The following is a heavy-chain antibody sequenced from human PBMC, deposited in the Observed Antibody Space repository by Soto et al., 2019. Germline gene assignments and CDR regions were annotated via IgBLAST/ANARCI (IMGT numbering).Heavy chain of an antibody. CDR3: AGEDDYYDSSGYFDY. V-gene: IGHV3-30-3*01. CDR1: GFTFSSYA. CDR2: ISYDGSNK. D-gene: IGHD3-22*01. Sequence: QVQLVESGGGVVQPGRSLRLSCAASGFTFSSYAMHWVRQAPGKGLEWVAVISYDGSNKYYADSVKGRFTISRDNSKNALCLQMNSLRAEDTAVYYCAGEDDYYDSSGYFDYWGQGTLVIVSS. J-gene: IGHJ4*02.